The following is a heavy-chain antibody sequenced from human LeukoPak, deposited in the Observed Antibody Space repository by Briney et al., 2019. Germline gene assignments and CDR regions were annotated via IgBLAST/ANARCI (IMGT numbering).Heavy chain of an antibody. CDR3: ARLQRVGNSGYYFDY. CDR1: GDSISSYY. Sequence: PSETLSLTCTVSGDSISSYYWSWIRQPPGKGLEWIGYIYYSGSTDYNPSLKSRVTISVDTSKNQFSLKLSSVTAADTTVYYCARLQRVGNSGYYFDYWGQGTLVTVSS. D-gene: IGHD3-22*01. J-gene: IGHJ4*02. V-gene: IGHV4-59*08. CDR2: IYYSGST.